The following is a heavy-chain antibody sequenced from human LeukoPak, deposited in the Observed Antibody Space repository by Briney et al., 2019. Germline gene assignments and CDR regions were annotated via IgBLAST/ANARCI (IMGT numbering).Heavy chain of an antibody. CDR2: ISGSGGST. CDR1: GFTFSSYA. Sequence: GGSLRLSCAASGFTFSSYAMSWVRQAPGKGLEWVSTISGSGGSTYYADSVKGRFTISRDNAKNSLYLQMNSLRAEDTAVYYCAREPEITMVRGVNFDYWGQGTLVTVSS. D-gene: IGHD3-10*01. CDR3: AREPEITMVRGVNFDY. V-gene: IGHV3-23*01. J-gene: IGHJ4*02.